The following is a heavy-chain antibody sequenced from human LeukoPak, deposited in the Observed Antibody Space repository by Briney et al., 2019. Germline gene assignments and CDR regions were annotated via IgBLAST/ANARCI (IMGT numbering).Heavy chain of an antibody. Sequence: PSETLSLTCTVSGGSISSGGYYWSWVRQHPGKGLEWIGYIYYSGSTYYNPSLKSRVTISVDTSKNQFSLKLSSVTAADTAVYYCARDRGYRGAMGTPDYWGQGTLVTVSS. CDR3: ARDRGYRGAMGTPDY. V-gene: IGHV4-31*03. D-gene: IGHD5-18*01. J-gene: IGHJ4*02. CDR2: IYYSGST. CDR1: GGSISSGGYY.